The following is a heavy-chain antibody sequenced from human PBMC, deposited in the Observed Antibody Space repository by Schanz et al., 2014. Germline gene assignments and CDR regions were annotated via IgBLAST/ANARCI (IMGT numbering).Heavy chain of an antibody. Sequence: EVQLVESGGGLVKPGGSLRLSYATSGLTFSAYAMTWVRQIPGKGLEWVSAISASGGTTYYADSVKGRFTISRDNSKNTLYLQMNSLRAEDTAVYYCAKTPREYCNYDNCPNWFDSWGQGTLVTVSS. J-gene: IGHJ5*01. CDR3: AKTPREYCNYDNCPNWFDS. CDR1: GLTFSAYA. CDR2: ISASGGTT. V-gene: IGHV3-23*04. D-gene: IGHD2-15*01.